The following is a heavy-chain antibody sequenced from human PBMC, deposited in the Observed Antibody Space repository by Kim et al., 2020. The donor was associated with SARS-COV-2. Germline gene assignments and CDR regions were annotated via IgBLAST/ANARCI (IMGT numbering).Heavy chain of an antibody. CDR2: ISSSSSYT. V-gene: IGHV3-11*05. D-gene: IGHD1-26*01. Sequence: GGSLRLSCAASGFTFSDYYMSWIRQAPGKGLEWVSYISSSSSYTNYADSVKGRFTISRDNAKNSLYLQMNSLSAEDTAVYYCARDYPWPSGADAFDIWGQGTMVTVSS. CDR3: ARDYPWPSGADAFDI. J-gene: IGHJ3*02. CDR1: GFTFSDYY.